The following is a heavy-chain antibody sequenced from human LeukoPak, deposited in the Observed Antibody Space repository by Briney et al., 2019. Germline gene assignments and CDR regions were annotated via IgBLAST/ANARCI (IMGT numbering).Heavy chain of an antibody. CDR2: INPNSGGT. V-gene: IGHV1-2*02. D-gene: IGHD3-22*01. CDR3: ARAYYDSTGNAFDI. CDR1: GYIFTGYY. J-gene: IGHJ3*02. Sequence: GASVKVSCKASGYIFTGYYMHWVRQAPGQGLEWMGWINPNSGGTNYAQKFQGRVTMTRDTSISTAYMELSRLRSDDTAVYYCARAYYDSTGNAFDIWGQGTMVTVSS.